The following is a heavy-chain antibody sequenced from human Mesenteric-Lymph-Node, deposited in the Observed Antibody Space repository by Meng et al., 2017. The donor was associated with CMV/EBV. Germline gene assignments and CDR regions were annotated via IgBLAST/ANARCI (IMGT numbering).Heavy chain of an antibody. CDR2: ITSSSATI. J-gene: IGHJ4*02. CDR1: GFTFSTFS. D-gene: IGHD3-3*01. Sequence: LKISCAASGFTFSTFSMNWVRQAPGKGLEWISYITSSSATIYHSDSVKGRFTISRDNAKNSLYLQMSSLRAGDTAVYYCAREGYNLWRGYDHSIDSWGQGTLVTVSS. V-gene: IGHV3-48*04. CDR3: AREGYNLWRGYDHSIDS.